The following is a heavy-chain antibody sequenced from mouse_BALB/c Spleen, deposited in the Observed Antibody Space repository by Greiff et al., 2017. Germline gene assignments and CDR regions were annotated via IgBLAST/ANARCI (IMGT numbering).Heavy chain of an antibody. CDR1: GFTFTDYY. Sequence: EVMLVESGGGLVQPGGSLRLSCATSGFTFTDYYMSWVRQPPGKALEWLGFIRNKANGYTTEYSASVKGRFTISRDNSQSILYLQMNTLRAEDSATYYCARDSTVVSRWYFDVWGAGTTVTVSS. D-gene: IGHD1-1*01. CDR3: ARDSTVVSRWYFDV. V-gene: IGHV7-3*02. CDR2: IRNKANGYTT. J-gene: IGHJ1*01.